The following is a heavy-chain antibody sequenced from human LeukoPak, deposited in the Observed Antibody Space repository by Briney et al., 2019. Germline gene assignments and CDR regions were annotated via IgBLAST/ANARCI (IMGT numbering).Heavy chain of an antibody. D-gene: IGHD6-13*01. Sequence: ASVKVSCKASGYTFTSSDINWVRQATGQGLEWMGWRNPNSGNTGYAQKFQGRVTMTRNTSISTAYMELSSLRSEDTAVYYCARGQSSSWQYYYYYYYGMDVWGQGTTVTVSS. J-gene: IGHJ6*02. V-gene: IGHV1-8*01. CDR1: GYTFTSSD. CDR2: RNPNSGNT. CDR3: ARGQSSSWQYYYYYYYGMDV.